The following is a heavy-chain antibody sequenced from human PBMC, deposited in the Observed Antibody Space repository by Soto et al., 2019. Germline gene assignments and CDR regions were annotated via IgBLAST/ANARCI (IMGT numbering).Heavy chain of an antibody. Sequence: QLHLQESGPGLLKPSETLSLTCTVSGASIGGSTFYWGWIRQSPGRGREWIGSIYHSGGTYYNPSLKSRITLSVDTSKNHFSLRLDSVTAAATALYFCASHRSYSDILTGYFGSWGQGAQVYVSP. CDR3: ASHRSYSDILTGYFGS. CDR1: GASIGGSTFY. D-gene: IGHD3-9*01. V-gene: IGHV4-39*02. J-gene: IGHJ4*02. CDR2: IYHSGGT.